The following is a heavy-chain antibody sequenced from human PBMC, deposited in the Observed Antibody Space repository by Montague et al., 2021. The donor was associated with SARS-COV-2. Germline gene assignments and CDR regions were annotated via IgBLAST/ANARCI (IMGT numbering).Heavy chain of an antibody. CDR3: ARGSTVTYY. V-gene: IGHV4-39*07. Sequence: SETLSLTCTVSGDSISYRSYYWGWIRQPPGKGLEWIGTVSYSGSTYYNASLKSRVTISVDTSKNQFSLKLSSVTAADTAVYYCARGSTVTYYWGQGTLVTVSS. CDR1: GDSISYRSYY. CDR2: VSYSGST. D-gene: IGHD4-17*01. J-gene: IGHJ4*02.